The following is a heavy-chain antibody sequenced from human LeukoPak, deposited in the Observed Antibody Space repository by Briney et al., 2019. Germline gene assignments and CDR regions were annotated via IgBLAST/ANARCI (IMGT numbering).Heavy chain of an antibody. Sequence: SETLSLTCTVSGGSISSYYWSWIRQPPGKGLEWIGYIYYSGSTNYNPSLKSRVTISVDTSKNQFSLKLSSVTAADTAVYYCARAAHYDFWSGYPTYSFDIWGQGTMVTVSP. CDR1: GGSISSYY. D-gene: IGHD3-3*01. V-gene: IGHV4-59*01. J-gene: IGHJ3*02. CDR3: ARAAHYDFWSGYPTYSFDI. CDR2: IYYSGST.